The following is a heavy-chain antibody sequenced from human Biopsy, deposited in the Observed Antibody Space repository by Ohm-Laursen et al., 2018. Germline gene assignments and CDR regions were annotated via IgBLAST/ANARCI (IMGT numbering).Heavy chain of an antibody. CDR2: NIPILGTG. D-gene: IGHD3-9*01. V-gene: IGHV1-69*06. CDR3: ATKLTGYFHH. J-gene: IGHJ1*01. CDR1: GGTFSNYG. Sequence: SVKVSCKAPGGTFSNYGVNWVRQAPGQGLEWLGGNIPILGTGNYAQKFQDRVTVAADTSTSTATIELRSLRSDDTAVYYCATKLTGYFHHWGRGILVIVSS.